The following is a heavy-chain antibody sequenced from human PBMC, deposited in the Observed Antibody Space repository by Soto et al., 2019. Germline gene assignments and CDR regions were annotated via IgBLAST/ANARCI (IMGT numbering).Heavy chain of an antibody. V-gene: IGHV1-3*01. CDR2: INAGNGNT. D-gene: IGHD2-2*01. J-gene: IGHJ4*02. CDR3: ARGGDIVVVPAAARFDY. CDR1: GYTFTSYA. Sequence: QVQLVQSGAEVKKPGASVKVSCKASGYTFTSYAMHWVRQAPGQRLEWMGWINAGNGNTKYSQKFQGRVTITRDTSASTAYMELSSLRSEDTAVYYCARGGDIVVVPAAARFDYGGQGTLVTVSS.